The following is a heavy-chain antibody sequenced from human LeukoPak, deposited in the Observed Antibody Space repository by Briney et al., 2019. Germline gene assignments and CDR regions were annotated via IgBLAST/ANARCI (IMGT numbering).Heavy chain of an antibody. V-gene: IGHV4-31*03. CDR1: GGSISSGGYY. J-gene: IGHJ4*02. Sequence: PSQTLSLTCTVSGGSISSGGYYWSWIRQHPGKGLEWIGYIYYSGSTYYNPSLKSRVTISVDTSKNQFSLKLSSVTAADTAVYYCARGSSWYEFFYFDYWGQVTLVTVSS. D-gene: IGHD6-13*01. CDR2: IYYSGST. CDR3: ARGSSWYEFFYFDY.